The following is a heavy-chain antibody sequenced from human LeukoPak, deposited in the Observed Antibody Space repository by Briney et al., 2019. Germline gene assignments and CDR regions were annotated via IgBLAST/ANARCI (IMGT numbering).Heavy chain of an antibody. CDR3: ARGAWEQQLRVDYYYMDV. CDR2: IKQDGSEK. D-gene: IGHD6-13*01. V-gene: IGHV3-7*01. CDR1: GFTFSSYW. J-gene: IGHJ6*03. Sequence: GGSLRLSCAASGFTFSSYWMSWVRQAPGKGLEWVANIKQDGSEKYYVDSVKGRFTISRDNAKNSLYLQMNSLRAEDTAVYYCARGAWEQQLRVDYYYMDVWGKGTTVTVSS.